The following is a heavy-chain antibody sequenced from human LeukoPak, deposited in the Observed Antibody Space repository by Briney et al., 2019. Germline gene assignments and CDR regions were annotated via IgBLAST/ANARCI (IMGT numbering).Heavy chain of an antibody. J-gene: IGHJ4*02. Sequence: GGSLRLSCAASGFIFRSYGMSWVRQAPGKGLEWVSGISGSGGNTYYVESVKGRFTISRDNSKSTLYLQMNSLRAEDTAVYYCARDSGPYCGGDCYSIYWGQGTLVTVSS. CDR3: ARDSGPYCGGDCYSIY. D-gene: IGHD2-21*02. CDR1: GFIFRSYG. CDR2: ISGSGGNT. V-gene: IGHV3-23*01.